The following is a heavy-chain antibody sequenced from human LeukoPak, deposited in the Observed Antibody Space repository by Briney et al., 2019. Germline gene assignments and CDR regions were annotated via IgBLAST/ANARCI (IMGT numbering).Heavy chain of an antibody. CDR3: ARAKYSSSWEDAFDI. D-gene: IGHD6-13*01. CDR2: IYYSGST. V-gene: IGHV4-59*01. Sequence: SETLSLTCAVSRGSISSYYWSWIRQPPGKGLEWIGYIYYSGSTNYNPSLKSRVTISVDTSKNQFSLKLSSVTAADTAVYYCARAKYSSSWEDAFDIWGQGTMVTVSS. CDR1: RGSISSYY. J-gene: IGHJ3*02.